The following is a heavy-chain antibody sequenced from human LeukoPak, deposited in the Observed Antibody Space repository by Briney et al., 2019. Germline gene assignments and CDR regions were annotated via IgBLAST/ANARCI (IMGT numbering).Heavy chain of an antibody. V-gene: IGHV4-30-2*01. Sequence: SETLSLTCTVSGGSISSSGYYWSWIRQPPGKGLEWIGYIYHSGSTYYNPSLKSRVTISVDRSKNQFSLKLSSVTAADTAVYYCARADVDTVTTDIWGQGTMVTVSS. J-gene: IGHJ3*02. D-gene: IGHD5-18*01. CDR3: ARADVDTVTTDI. CDR1: GGSISSSGYY. CDR2: IYHSGST.